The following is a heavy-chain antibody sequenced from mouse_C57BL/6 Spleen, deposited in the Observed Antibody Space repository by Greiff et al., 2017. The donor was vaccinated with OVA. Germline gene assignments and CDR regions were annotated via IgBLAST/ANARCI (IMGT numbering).Heavy chain of an antibody. J-gene: IGHJ3*01. Sequence: EVMLVESEGGLVQPGSSMKLSCTASGFTFSDYYMAWVRQVPEKGLEWVANINYDGSSTYYLDSLKSRFIISRDNAKNILYLQMSSLKTKDTATYYCARVDYDAWFAYWGQGTLVTVSA. V-gene: IGHV5-16*01. D-gene: IGHD2-4*01. CDR1: GFTFSDYY. CDR3: ARVDYDAWFAY. CDR2: INYDGSST.